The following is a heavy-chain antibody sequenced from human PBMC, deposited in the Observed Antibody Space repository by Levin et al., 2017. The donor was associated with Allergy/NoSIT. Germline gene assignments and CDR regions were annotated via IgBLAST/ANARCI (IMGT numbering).Heavy chain of an antibody. CDR3: AKKSSGSGIDYYGMDV. D-gene: IGHD2-15*01. V-gene: IGHV3-23*01. CDR1: GFTFSNHA. CDR2: ISGSGGST. J-gene: IGHJ6*02. Sequence: GGSLRLSCAASGFTFSNHAMSWVRQAPGKGLEWVSAISGSGGSTYYADSVKGRSTISRDNSKNTLYLQMNSLRAEDTATYYCAKKSSGSGIDYYGMDVWGQGTTVTVSS.